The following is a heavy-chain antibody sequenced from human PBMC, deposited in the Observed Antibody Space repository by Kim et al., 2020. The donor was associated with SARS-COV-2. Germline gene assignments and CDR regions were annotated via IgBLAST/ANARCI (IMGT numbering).Heavy chain of an antibody. J-gene: IGHJ4*02. CDR3: ARDWELGY. CDR1: GFTFTTYY. V-gene: IGHV1-46*01. Sequence: ASVKVSCKTSGFTFTTYYMHWVRQAPGQGLEWMGVISPSGGSTTYAQRFQGRVTMTRDTSTSSVYMEVSSLRFEDTAVYYCARDWELGYWGQGTLVTVSS. D-gene: IGHD1-26*01. CDR2: ISPSGGST.